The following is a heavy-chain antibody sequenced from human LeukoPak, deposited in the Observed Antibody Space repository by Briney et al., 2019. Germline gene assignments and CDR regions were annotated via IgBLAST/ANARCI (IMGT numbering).Heavy chain of an antibody. CDR2: INPNSGAT. V-gene: IGHV1-2*02. D-gene: IGHD3-16*01. Sequence: ASVKVSCKASGYTFTDYYIHWVRQAPGQGLEWMAWINPNSGATNYAQNLPGRVTVTRDTSISTAFMELTRLTSDDTAVYYCARVVSGGVIWAYWGQGTLVTVSS. CDR1: GYTFTDYY. J-gene: IGHJ4*02. CDR3: ARVVSGGVIWAY.